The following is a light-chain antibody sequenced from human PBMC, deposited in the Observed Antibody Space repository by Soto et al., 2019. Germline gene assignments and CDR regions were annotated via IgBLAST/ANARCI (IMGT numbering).Light chain of an antibody. J-gene: IGKJ1*01. Sequence: DIQMTQSPSTLSASVGARVTITCRASQSISSWLAWYQQKPGKAPKLLIYDASSLESGVPSRFSGSGSGTEFTLTISSLQPEDFATYYCLQHNSYPPTFGQGTKVDI. V-gene: IGKV1-5*01. CDR3: LQHNSYPPT. CDR2: DAS. CDR1: QSISSW.